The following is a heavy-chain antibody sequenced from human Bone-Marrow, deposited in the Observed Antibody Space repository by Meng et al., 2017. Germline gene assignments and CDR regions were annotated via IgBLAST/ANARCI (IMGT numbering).Heavy chain of an antibody. CDR3: AIDKDSSGYYEEYYFDY. D-gene: IGHD3-22*01. J-gene: IGHJ4*01. V-gene: IGHV4-61*01. Sequence: SETLSLTCTVSGGSVSSGSYYWSWIRQPPGKGLEWIGYSYYSGSTNYNPSLKSRVTISVDTSKNQFSLKLSSVTAADTDVYYCAIDKDSSGYYEEYYFDYWGQGTLVTVSS. CDR1: GGSVSSGSYY. CDR2: SYYSGST.